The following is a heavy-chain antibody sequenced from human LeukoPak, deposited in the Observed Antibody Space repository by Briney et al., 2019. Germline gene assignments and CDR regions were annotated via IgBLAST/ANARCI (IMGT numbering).Heavy chain of an antibody. CDR2: IIPILGIA. V-gene: IGHV1-69*04. CDR3: ARDRRGYSPPGY. D-gene: IGHD5-18*01. CDR1: GGTFSSYA. J-gene: IGHJ4*02. Sequence: ASVKVSCKASGGTFSSYAISWVRQAPGQGLEWMGRIIPILGIANYAQKFQGRVTITADKSTSTAYMELSSLRSEDTAVYYCARDRRGYSPPGYWGQGTLVTVSS.